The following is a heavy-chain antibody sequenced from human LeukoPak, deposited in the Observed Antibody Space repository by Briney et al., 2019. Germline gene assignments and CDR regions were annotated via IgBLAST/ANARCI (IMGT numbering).Heavy chain of an antibody. J-gene: IGHJ6*02. CDR3: ARALGYYGSGSYFYGMDV. D-gene: IGHD3-10*01. Sequence: GRSLRLSYATSGFSLSTDAMHWVRQPPGNGLEWVALISYDGGDKYYADSVKGRVTISRDNSKNTLYLQISSLRPEDTAVYYCARALGYYGSGSYFYGMDVWGQGTTVTVSS. V-gene: IGHV3-30*04. CDR1: GFSLSTDA. CDR2: ISYDGGDK.